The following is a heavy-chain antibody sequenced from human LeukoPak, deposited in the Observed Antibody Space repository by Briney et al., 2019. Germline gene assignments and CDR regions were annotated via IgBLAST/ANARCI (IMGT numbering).Heavy chain of an antibody. CDR1: GLTFSSYA. V-gene: IGHV3-23*01. J-gene: IGHJ6*02. D-gene: IGHD6-13*01. Sequence: GGSLRLSCAASGLTFSSYAMSWVRQAPGKGLEWVSAISGSGGSTYYADSVKGRFTISRDNSKNTLYLQMNSLRAEDTAVYYCAKGLIAAAMRGVGMDVWGQGTTVTVSS. CDR3: AKGLIAAAMRGVGMDV. CDR2: ISGSGGST.